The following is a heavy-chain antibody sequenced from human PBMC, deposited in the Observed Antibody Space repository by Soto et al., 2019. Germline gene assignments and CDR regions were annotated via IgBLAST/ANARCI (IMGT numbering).Heavy chain of an antibody. V-gene: IGHV4-38-2*01. Sequence: PSETLSLTCAVSGYPISSGYYWGWIRQPPGKGLEWIGITHHSGSTYYNPALRSRITISVDTSKNQFSLKMPSVTAADAAVYYCARSSGYVPGGYWGQGILVTVSS. CDR3: ARSSGYVPGGY. CDR1: GYPISSGYY. CDR2: THHSGST. D-gene: IGHD5-12*01. J-gene: IGHJ4*02.